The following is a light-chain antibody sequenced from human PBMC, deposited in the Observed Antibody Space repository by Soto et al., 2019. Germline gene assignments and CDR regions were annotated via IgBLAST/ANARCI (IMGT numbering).Light chain of an antibody. J-gene: IGLJ1*01. Sequence: QSALTQPRSVSGSPGQSVTISCTGTSSDVGGYNYVSWYQQHPDKAPKLMIYDVSKRPSGVPDRFSGSKSGNTASLTISGLQAEDEADYYCCSYTSSSTLYVFGTGTKLTVL. CDR2: DVS. CDR1: SSDVGGYNY. CDR3: CSYTSSSTLYV. V-gene: IGLV2-11*01.